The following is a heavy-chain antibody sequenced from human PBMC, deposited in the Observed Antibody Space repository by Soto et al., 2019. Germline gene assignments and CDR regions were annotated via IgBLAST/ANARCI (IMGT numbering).Heavy chain of an antibody. Sequence: VQLVESGGGLVQPGGSLRLSCAASGFSFSSYWMHWVRHAPGKGLVWVSRINSDGSSTTYADSVKGRFTISRDNAQNTLYLHMNSLTPEDTAVYYCAKGVPAATRYFQHWGQGTLVTVSS. V-gene: IGHV3-74*01. J-gene: IGHJ1*01. CDR3: AKGVPAATRYFQH. CDR1: GFSFSSYW. D-gene: IGHD2-2*01. CDR2: INSDGSST.